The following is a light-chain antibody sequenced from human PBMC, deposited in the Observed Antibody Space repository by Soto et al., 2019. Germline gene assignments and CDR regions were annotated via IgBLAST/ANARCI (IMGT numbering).Light chain of an antibody. V-gene: IGKV3-20*01. J-gene: IGKJ1*01. CDR2: GAS. Sequence: EIVMTQSPATLSVSPGERATLSCRASQSVSSNLAWYQQKPGQAPRLLIYGASSRATGIPDRFSGSGSGTDFTLTITRLEPEDFAVYYCQLYGSSLWTFGQGTKVDIK. CDR1: QSVSSN. CDR3: QLYGSSLWT.